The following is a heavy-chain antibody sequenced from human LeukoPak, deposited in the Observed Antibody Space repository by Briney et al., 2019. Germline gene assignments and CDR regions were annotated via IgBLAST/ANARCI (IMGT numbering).Heavy chain of an antibody. V-gene: IGHV3-7*01. J-gene: IGHJ4*02. D-gene: IGHD5-18*01. Sequence: PGGSLRLSCAAAGFTFSNYWMSWVRQAPGKGLEWVAIIKQDGSEKYYVDSVKGRFAISRDNAKNSLYLQISSLKAEDTAVYYCARDLGYSYGYPPLGYWGQGTLVTVSS. CDR1: GFTFSNYW. CDR2: IKQDGSEK. CDR3: ARDLGYSYGYPPLGY.